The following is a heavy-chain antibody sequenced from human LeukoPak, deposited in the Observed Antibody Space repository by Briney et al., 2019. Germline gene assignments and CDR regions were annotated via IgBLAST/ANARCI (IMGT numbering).Heavy chain of an antibody. D-gene: IGHD1-26*01. CDR2: ISSSSSYI. V-gene: IGHV3-21*01. CDR3: AFQWELDTLDY. CDR1: GFTFSSFT. J-gene: IGHJ4*02. Sequence: GGSLRLSCAASGFTFSSFTMNWVRQAPGKGLEWVSSISSSSSYIYYADSVKGRFTISRDNAKNSLYLQMNSLRAEDTAVYYCAFQWELDTLDYWGQGTLVTVSS.